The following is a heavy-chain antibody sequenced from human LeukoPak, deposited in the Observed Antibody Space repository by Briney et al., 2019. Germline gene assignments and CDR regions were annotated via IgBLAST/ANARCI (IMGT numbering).Heavy chain of an antibody. CDR2: IYKSGST. D-gene: IGHD6-13*01. V-gene: IGHV4-39*07. Sequence: SETLPLTCTVSGGSISSNSYYWGWIRQPPGKGLEWIGNIYKSGSTYYNPSLKSRVTISVDTSKNQFSLKLSSVTAADRAMYYCARDSAKQAFSSWYEYWGQGTLVTVSS. CDR3: ARDSAKQAFSSWYEY. CDR1: GGSISSNSYY. J-gene: IGHJ4*02.